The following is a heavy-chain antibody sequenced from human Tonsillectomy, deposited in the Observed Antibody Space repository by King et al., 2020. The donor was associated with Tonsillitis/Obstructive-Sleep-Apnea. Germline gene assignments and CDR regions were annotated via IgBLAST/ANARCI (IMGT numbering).Heavy chain of an antibody. Sequence: QLQESGPGLVKPSETLSLTCTVSGGSISSSSYYWGWIRQPPGKGLEWIGSIYYSGSTYHNPSLKSRVTISADTSKNHFSLKLHSVTAADTAVYYCARHRGYCSSTSCKYNWFDPWGQGTLVTVSS. CDR3: ARHRGYCSSTSCKYNWFDP. D-gene: IGHD2-2*01. CDR1: GGSISSSSYY. CDR2: IYYSGST. J-gene: IGHJ5*02. V-gene: IGHV4-39*01.